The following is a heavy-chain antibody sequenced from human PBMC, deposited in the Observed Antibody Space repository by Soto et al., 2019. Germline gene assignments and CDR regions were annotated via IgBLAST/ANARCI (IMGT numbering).Heavy chain of an antibody. Sequence: PGGSLRLSCAASGFTFSSYAMHWVRQAPGKGLERVAVISYDGSNKYYADSVKGRFTISRDNSKNTLYLQMNSLRAEDTAVYYCARAWRPGLVVGDMKDKDAFDIWGQGTMVTVSS. CDR1: GFTFSSYA. J-gene: IGHJ3*02. D-gene: IGHD1-26*01. V-gene: IGHV3-30-3*01. CDR2: ISYDGSNK. CDR3: ARAWRPGLVVGDMKDKDAFDI.